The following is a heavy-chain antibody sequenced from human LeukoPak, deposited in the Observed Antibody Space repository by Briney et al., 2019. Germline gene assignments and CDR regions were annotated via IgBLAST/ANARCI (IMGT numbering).Heavy chain of an antibody. J-gene: IGHJ5*02. CDR1: GGSISSGSYY. D-gene: IGHD3-9*01. Sequence: SETLSLTCTVPGGSISSGSYYWSWIRQPAGKGLEWIGRIYTSGSTNYNPSLKSPVTISVDTSKNQSSLKLSSVTAADTAVYYCARVGLMTIDPWGQGTLVTVSS. V-gene: IGHV4-61*02. CDR2: IYTSGST. CDR3: ARVGLMTIDP.